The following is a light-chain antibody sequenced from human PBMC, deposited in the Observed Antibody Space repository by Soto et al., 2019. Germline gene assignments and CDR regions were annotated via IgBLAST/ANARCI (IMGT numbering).Light chain of an antibody. V-gene: IGKV1-9*01. CDR2: AAS. CDR3: QQYNNWPIT. J-gene: IGKJ5*01. Sequence: DIQMTQSPSTLSASVGDRVTITCRASQGISSYLAWYQQKPGKAPKLLIYAASTLQSGVPSRVSGSGSGTEFTLTISSLQSEDFAVYYCQQYNNWPITFGQGTRLEIK. CDR1: QGISSY.